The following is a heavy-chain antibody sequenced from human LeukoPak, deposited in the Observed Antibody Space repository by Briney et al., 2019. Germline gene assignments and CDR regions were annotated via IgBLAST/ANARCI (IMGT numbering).Heavy chain of an antibody. D-gene: IGHD3/OR15-3a*01. CDR2: VHREGTTT. J-gene: IGHJ4*02. V-gene: IGHV3-74*03. CDR1: GFTFNTYW. CDR3: ARDSDWILFDY. Sequence: GSLRLSCAASGFTFNTYWMHWVRQAPGKGLVWVARVHREGTTTAYADSVKGRFTISRDNAKNTLYLQMTNLRAEDTAVYYCARDSDWILFDYWGRGTLVTVSS.